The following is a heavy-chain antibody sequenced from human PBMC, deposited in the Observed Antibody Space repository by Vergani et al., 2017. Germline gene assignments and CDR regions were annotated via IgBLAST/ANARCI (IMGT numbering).Heavy chain of an antibody. V-gene: IGHV4-39*02. CDR1: GGSISSSSYY. CDR3: ARDDWRAYYDSSGYQGAAFDI. Sequence: QLQLQESGPGLVQPSETLSLTCTVSGGSISSSSYYWGWIRQPPGKGLEWIGSIYYSGSTYYNPSLKSRVTISVDTSKNQFSLKLSSVTAADTAVYYCARDDWRAYYDSSGYQGAAFDIWGQGTMVTVSS. CDR2: IYYSGST. J-gene: IGHJ3*02. D-gene: IGHD3-22*01.